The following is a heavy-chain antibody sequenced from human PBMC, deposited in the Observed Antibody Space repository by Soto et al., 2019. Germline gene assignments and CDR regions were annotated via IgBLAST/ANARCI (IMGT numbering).Heavy chain of an antibody. CDR3: VRVNASGPYYSGMDV. CDR1: GSTFDEYA. Sequence: EVQLVESGGGLVQPGRSLRLSCTASGSTFDEYAMHWVRQPLGKGLEWVSGTTWNSDIIAYADSVKGRFTISRDNAKNSLYLQMNSLRAEDTALYYCVRVNASGPYYSGMDVWGQGTTVTVSS. D-gene: IGHD6-19*01. J-gene: IGHJ6*02. V-gene: IGHV3-9*01. CDR2: TTWNSDII.